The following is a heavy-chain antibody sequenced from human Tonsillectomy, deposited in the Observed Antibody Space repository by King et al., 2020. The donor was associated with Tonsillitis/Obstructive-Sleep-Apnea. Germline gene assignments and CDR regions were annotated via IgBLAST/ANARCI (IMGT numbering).Heavy chain of an antibody. CDR1: GYSFSNNW. V-gene: IGHV5-51*01. J-gene: IGHJ6*03. Sequence: QLVQSGAEVKKPGESLKISCKGSGYSFSNNWIGWVRQMPGKGLEWMGIIYPGDSDTRYSPSFQGQVTISADKSISTAYLQWSSLKASDTAMYYCARRAYNWNERGYMDVWGKGTTVTVSS. D-gene: IGHD1-20*01. CDR3: ARRAYNWNERGYMDV. CDR2: IYPGDSDT.